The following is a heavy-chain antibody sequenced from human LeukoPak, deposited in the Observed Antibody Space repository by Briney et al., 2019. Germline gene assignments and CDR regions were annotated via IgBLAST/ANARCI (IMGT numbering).Heavy chain of an antibody. Sequence: GGSLRLSCSASGFTFSSYAMHWVRQAPGKGLEWVSSISSSSSYIYYADSVKGRFTISRDNAKNSLYLQMNSLRAEDTAVYYCASSSPNWFDPWGQGTLVTVSS. CDR2: ISSSSSYI. CDR1: GFTFSSYA. J-gene: IGHJ5*02. V-gene: IGHV3-21*01. D-gene: IGHD2-2*01. CDR3: ASSSPNWFDP.